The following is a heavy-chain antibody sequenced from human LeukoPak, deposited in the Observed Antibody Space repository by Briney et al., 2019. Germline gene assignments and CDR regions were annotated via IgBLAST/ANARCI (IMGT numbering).Heavy chain of an antibody. CDR2: ISGSGGST. CDR3: AKSRYYYDSSGYYGFYYFDY. Sequence: GGSLRLSCAASGFTFSSYSMSWVRQAPGKGLEWVSAISGSGGSTYYADSVKGRFTISRDNSKNTLYLQMNSLRAEDTAVYYCAKSRYYYDSSGYYGFYYFDYWGQGTLVTVSS. V-gene: IGHV3-23*01. J-gene: IGHJ4*02. D-gene: IGHD3-22*01. CDR1: GFTFSSYS.